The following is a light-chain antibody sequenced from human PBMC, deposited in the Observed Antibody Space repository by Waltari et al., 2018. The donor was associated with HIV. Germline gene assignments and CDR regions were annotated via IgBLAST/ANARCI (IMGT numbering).Light chain of an antibody. CDR2: GKN. CDR1: SLRSYY. CDR3: NSRDSSGNHLV. Sequence: SSELTQDPAVSVALGQTVRITCQGDSLRSYYASWYQQKPGQAPVLVIYGKNNRPSGIPDRVAGSSSGNTASLTITGAQAEDEADYDCNSRDSSGNHLVFGGGTKLTVL. J-gene: IGLJ2*01. V-gene: IGLV3-19*01.